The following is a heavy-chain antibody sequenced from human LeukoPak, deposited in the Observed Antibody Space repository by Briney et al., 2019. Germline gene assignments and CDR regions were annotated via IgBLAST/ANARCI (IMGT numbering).Heavy chain of an antibody. D-gene: IGHD3-3*01. J-gene: IGHJ4*02. CDR2: INYKGTT. V-gene: IGHV4-34*01. Sequence: SETLSLTCGVYGGSFNSYYWTWIRQTPGRGLEWIGEINYKGTTNLNPALRSRVTISVDTSKNQVSLNLTSVTAADTAVYYCAGSWSSNYYSDYWGQGTLVTVSS. CDR3: AGSWSSNYYSDY. CDR1: GGSFNSYY.